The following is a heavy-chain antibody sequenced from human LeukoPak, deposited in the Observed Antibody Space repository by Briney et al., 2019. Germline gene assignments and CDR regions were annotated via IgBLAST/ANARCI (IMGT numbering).Heavy chain of an antibody. CDR2: ISTDGSST. J-gene: IGHJ4*02. D-gene: IGHD6-6*01. Sequence: GGAPRLSCAPPVFTLTSYWIHWVPEPPGKGLVWVSRISTDGSSTTYADSVKGRFTVSRDSAKNTLYLQMNSLRAEDTAVYYCAREYSSSSGRVFDCWGQGTLVTVSS. CDR1: VFTLTSYW. V-gene: IGHV3-74*01. CDR3: AREYSSSSGRVFDC.